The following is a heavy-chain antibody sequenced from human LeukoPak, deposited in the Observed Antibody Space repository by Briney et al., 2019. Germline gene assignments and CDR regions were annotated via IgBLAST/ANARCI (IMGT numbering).Heavy chain of an antibody. J-gene: IGHJ6*04. V-gene: IGHV1-46*01. CDR2: INPSGGST. D-gene: IGHD3-10*01. CDR1: VCTFTSYY. CDR3: ARGSYGSDNTYYFYGMDV. Sequence: GASVPVSCQASVCTFTSYYIHGVGQVPGQGLDWMGLINPSGGSTYYAQKLLGRVSMTSDTSTNRVYMELSSLRSEDTAIYYCARGSYGSDNTYYFYGMDVWGKGTTVTVSS.